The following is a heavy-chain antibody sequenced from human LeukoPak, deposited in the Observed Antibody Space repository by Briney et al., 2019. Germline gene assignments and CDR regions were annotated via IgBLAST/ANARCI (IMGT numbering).Heavy chain of an antibody. CDR2: IYYSGST. CDR3: SGGTKLNDY. J-gene: IGHJ4*02. D-gene: IGHD2-15*01. Sequence: PSETLSLTCTVSGGSISSSSYYWGWIRQPPGKGLEWIGSIYYSGSTCYNPSLKSRVTISVDTSKNQFSLKLSSVTAADTAVYYCSGGTKLNDYWGQGTLVTVSS. V-gene: IGHV4-39*01. CDR1: GGSISSSSYY.